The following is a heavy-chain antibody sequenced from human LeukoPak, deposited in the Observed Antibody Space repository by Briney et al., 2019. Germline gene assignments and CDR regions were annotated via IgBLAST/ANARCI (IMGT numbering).Heavy chain of an antibody. CDR2: ISYDGRNK. D-gene: IGHD6-13*01. V-gene: IGHV3-30*03. CDR1: GFTFSRFG. Sequence: PGRSLRLSCVASGFTFSRFGMHWVRQAPGKGLEWVAVISYDGRNKYCADSVKGRFTISRDNSKNTLFLQMSSLRAEDTAVYYCASHWAQQVVSDYWGQGTLVTVSS. CDR3: ASHWAQQVVSDY. J-gene: IGHJ4*02.